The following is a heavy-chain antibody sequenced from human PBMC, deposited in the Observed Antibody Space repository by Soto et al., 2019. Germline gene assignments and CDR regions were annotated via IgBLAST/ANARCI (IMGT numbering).Heavy chain of an antibody. CDR1: GGTFSSYP. J-gene: IGHJ4*02. CDR3: ARGSTAVGAFDY. V-gene: IGHV1-69*13. D-gene: IGHD2-21*02. CDR2: IIPIFGTA. Sequence: SVKVSCKASGGTFSSYPISWVRQATGQGREWMGGIIPIFGTANYAQKFQGRVTITADESTSTAYMELSSLRSEDTAVYYCARGSTAVGAFDYWGQGTLVTVSS.